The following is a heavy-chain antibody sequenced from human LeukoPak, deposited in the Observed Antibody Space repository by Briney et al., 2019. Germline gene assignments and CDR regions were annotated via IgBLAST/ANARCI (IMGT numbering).Heavy chain of an antibody. Sequence: GGSLTLSRAASGFTLSNYAMSWVRQAPGKGLEWVSTISGNGVSTYYADSVKGRFTLSRDNSKNTLYLQMNSVRAEDTALYYCATQNFDYWGQGTLVTVSS. CDR2: ISGNGVST. CDR3: ATQNFDY. CDR1: GFTLSNYA. J-gene: IGHJ4*02. V-gene: IGHV3-23*01.